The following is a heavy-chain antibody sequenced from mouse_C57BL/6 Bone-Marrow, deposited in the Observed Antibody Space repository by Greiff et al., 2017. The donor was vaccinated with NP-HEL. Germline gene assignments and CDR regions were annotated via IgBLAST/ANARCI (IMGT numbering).Heavy chain of an antibody. CDR1: GYTFTGYW. CDR2: ILPGSGST. Sequence: VQLVESGAELMKPGASVKLSCKATGYTFTGYWIEWVKQRPGHGLEWIGEILPGSGSTNYNEKFKGKATFTADTSSNTAYMQLSSLTTEDSAIYYCASPYYYGSSYYYAMDYWGQGTSVTVSS. D-gene: IGHD1-1*01. V-gene: IGHV1-9*01. CDR3: ASPYYYGSSYYYAMDY. J-gene: IGHJ4*01.